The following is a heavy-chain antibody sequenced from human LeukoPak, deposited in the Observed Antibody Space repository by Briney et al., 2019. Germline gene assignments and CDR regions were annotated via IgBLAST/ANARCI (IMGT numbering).Heavy chain of an antibody. J-gene: IGHJ4*01. V-gene: IGHV3-33*01. Sequence: GGSLRLSCAASGFIFSHHGMHWVRQAPGKGLEWVAVIWSDASNRFYADSVKGRFTISRDNSQNTVFLQMNSLRIKQTANYYSARDAQRGFDYSNSLKNWGHGTLVTVSS. D-gene: IGHD4-11*01. CDR1: GFIFSHHG. CDR2: IWSDASNR. CDR3: ARDAQRGFDYSNSLKN.